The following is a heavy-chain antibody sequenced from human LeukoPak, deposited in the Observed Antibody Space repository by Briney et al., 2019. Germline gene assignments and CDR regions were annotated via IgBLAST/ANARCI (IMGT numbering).Heavy chain of an antibody. V-gene: IGHV3-23*01. D-gene: IGHD1-14*01. J-gene: IGHJ4*02. CDR2: VSESGDSI. CDR1: GFTFSSYA. CDR3: ARGHHGDS. Sequence: PGRSLRLSCAASGFTFSSYAMTWVRQGPGQGLEWVSTVSESGDSIYYADSVKGRFIISRDNSKNTMYLQMNSLRAEDTATYYCARGHHGDSWGQGTLVTVSS.